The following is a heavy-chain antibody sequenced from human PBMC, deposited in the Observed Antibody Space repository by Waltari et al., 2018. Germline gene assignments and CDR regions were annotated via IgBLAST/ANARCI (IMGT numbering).Heavy chain of an antibody. CDR1: GFTFSNAW. CDR3: TTGGVWGSYRTIDY. CDR2: IRSKTDGGTI. Sequence: EVQLVESGGGLVEPGGSLTLSCAASGFTFSNAWLSWVRPAPGKGLERLGRIRSKTDGGTIDYAAPVKGRFTISRDDSKNTLYLQMDSLKTEDTAVYYCTTGGVWGSYRTIDYWGQGTLVTVSS. J-gene: IGHJ4*02. D-gene: IGHD3-16*02. V-gene: IGHV3-15*01.